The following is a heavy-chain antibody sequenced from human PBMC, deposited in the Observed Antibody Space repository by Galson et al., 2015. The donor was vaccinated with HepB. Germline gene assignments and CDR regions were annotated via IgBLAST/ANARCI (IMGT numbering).Heavy chain of an antibody. CDR3: ARDEYSRPMTAPKTYYYYGMDV. Sequence: SVKVSCKASGYTFTSYGISWVRQAPGQGLEWMGWISAYNGNTNYAQKLQGRVTMTTDTSTSTAYMELRSLRSDDTAVYYCARDEYSRPMTAPKTYYYYGMDVWGQGTTVTVSS. CDR1: GYTFTSYG. D-gene: IGHD6-6*01. V-gene: IGHV1-18*04. J-gene: IGHJ6*02. CDR2: ISAYNGNT.